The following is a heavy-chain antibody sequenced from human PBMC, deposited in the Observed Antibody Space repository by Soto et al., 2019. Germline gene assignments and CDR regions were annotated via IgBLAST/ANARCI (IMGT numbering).Heavy chain of an antibody. CDR3: ARERAGGYYDSSGYYIFDY. D-gene: IGHD3-22*01. CDR2: ISAYNGNT. J-gene: IGHJ4*02. CDR1: GYTFTSYG. Sequence: ASVKVSCKASGYTFTSYGISWVRQAPGQGLAWMGWISAYNGNTNYAQKLQGRVTMSTDTSTSTAYMELRSLRSDDTAVYYCARERAGGYYDSSGYYIFDYWGQGTLVTVSS. V-gene: IGHV1-18*01.